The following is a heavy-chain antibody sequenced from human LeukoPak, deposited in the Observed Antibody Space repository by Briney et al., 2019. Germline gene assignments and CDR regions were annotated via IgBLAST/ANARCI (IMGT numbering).Heavy chain of an antibody. CDR2: IYTSGST. J-gene: IGHJ3*02. CDR3: ASFRAFDI. V-gene: IGHV4-61*02. CDR1: GGSISSGSYY. Sequence: SETLFLTCTVSGGSISSGSYYWSWIRQPAGKGLEWIGRIYTSGSTNYNPSLKSRVTISVDTSKNQFSLKLSSVTAADTAVYYCASFRAFDIWGQGTMVTVSS.